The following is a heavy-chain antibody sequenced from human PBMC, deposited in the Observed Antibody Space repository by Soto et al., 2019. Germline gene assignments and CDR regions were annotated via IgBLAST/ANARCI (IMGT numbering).Heavy chain of an antibody. Sequence: ASVKVSCKASGYTFTSYAMHWVRQAPGQRLEWMGWINAGNGNTKYSQKFQGRVTITRDTSASTAYMELSSLRSEDTAVYYCARSPSSGWPLFDYWGQGTLVTVSS. CDR2: INAGNGNT. J-gene: IGHJ4*02. CDR1: GYTFTSYA. CDR3: ARSPSSGWPLFDY. V-gene: IGHV1-3*01. D-gene: IGHD6-19*01.